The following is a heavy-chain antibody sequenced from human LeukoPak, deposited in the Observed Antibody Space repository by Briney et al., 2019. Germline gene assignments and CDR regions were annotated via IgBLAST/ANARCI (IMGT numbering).Heavy chain of an antibody. CDR2: IYYSGGT. V-gene: IGHV4-59*01. J-gene: IGHJ3*02. Sequence: SETLSLTCTVSGGSISSYYWSWIRQPPGKGLEWIGYIYYSGGTNYNPFLKSRVTISVDTSKNQFSLKLSSVTAADTAVYYCARERQTTTAGRAFDIWGQGTMVTVSS. D-gene: IGHD4-17*01. CDR1: GGSISSYY. CDR3: ARERQTTTAGRAFDI.